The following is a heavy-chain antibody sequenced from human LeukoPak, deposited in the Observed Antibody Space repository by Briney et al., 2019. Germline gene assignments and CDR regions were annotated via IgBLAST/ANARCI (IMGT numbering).Heavy chain of an antibody. CDR1: GFTFSSYA. J-gene: IGHJ4*02. D-gene: IGHD3-22*01. Sequence: PGGSLRLSCAASGFTFSSYAMSWVRQAPGKGLEWVSAISGSGGSTYYADSVKGRLTISRDNSKNTLYLQMNSLRAEDTAVYYCAKAPSIIVVVIFDYWGQGTLVTVSS. V-gene: IGHV3-23*01. CDR2: ISGSGGST. CDR3: AKAPSIIVVVIFDY.